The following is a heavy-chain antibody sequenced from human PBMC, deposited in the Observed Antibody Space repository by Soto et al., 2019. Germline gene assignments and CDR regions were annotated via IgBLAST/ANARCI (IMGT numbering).Heavy chain of an antibody. J-gene: IGHJ4*02. CDR2: IYYSGST. Sequence: SETLSLTCTVSGGSISSGGYYWSWTRQHPGKGLEWIGYIYYSGSTYYNPSLKSRVTISVDTSKNQFARRVSCVTAADTVVYYCARRSDFWSSYYFDYWGQGTLVTVSS. CDR1: GGSISSGGYY. CDR3: ARRSDFWSSYYFDY. V-gene: IGHV4-31*03. D-gene: IGHD3-3*01.